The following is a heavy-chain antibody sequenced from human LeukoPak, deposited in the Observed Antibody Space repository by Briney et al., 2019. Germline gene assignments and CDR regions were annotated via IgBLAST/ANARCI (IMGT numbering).Heavy chain of an antibody. V-gene: IGHV1-2*02. CDR2: INPNSGGT. Sequence: ASVKVSCKASGYTFTGCYIHWVRQAPGQGPEWMGWINPNSGGTNYSQKFQGRVTMTRDTSISTAYMELSRLRSDDTAFYYCARDHSVTRGAYYFDYWGQGTLVTVSS. CDR1: GYTFTGCY. J-gene: IGHJ4*02. D-gene: IGHD5-24*01. CDR3: ARDHSVTRGAYYFDY.